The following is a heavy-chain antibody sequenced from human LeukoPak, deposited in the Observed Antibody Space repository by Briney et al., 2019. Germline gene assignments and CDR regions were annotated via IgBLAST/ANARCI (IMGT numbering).Heavy chain of an antibody. J-gene: IGHJ3*02. V-gene: IGHV3-21*01. CDR3: ARIGTPVSTDAFDI. Sequence: GGSLRLSCAASGFTFSSYNMKWARQAPGKGLEWVSSVSSSSSYIYYADSVKGRFTISRDNAKNSLYLQMNSLRAEDTAVYYCARIGTPVSTDAFDIWGQGTMVTVSS. CDR2: VSSSSSYI. D-gene: IGHD4-11*01. CDR1: GFTFSSYN.